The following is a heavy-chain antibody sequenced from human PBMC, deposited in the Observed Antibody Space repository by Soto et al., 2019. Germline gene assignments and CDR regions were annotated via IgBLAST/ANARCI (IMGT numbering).Heavy chain of an antibody. V-gene: IGHV3-15*07. CDR2: IKSKTDGGTT. CDR3: TTDSYCTMIGVRFDY. CDR1: GFTFSNAW. J-gene: IGHJ4*01. D-gene: IGHD3-22*01. Sequence: EVHLVESGGGLVKPGGSLRLSCAASGFTFSNAWINWVRQAPGKGLEWVGRIKSKTDGGTTDFAAPVKGRFAISREDSKDKGDPQMNSPKTEDTSINYRTTDSYCTMIGVRFDYWGHGTLVTVSS.